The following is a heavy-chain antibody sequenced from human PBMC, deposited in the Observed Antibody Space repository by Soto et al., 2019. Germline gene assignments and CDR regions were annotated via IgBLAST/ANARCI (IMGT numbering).Heavy chain of an antibody. V-gene: IGHV3-21*01. CDR3: ARDFPPTDFGDYRYYFDY. Sequence: GSLRLSCAASRFSFSSYSMNWVRQAPGKGLEWVSSISSSSSYIYYADSVKGRFTISRDNAKNSLYLQMDSLRAEDTAVYYCARDFPPTDFGDYRYYFDYWGRGTLVTVSS. D-gene: IGHD4-17*01. CDR1: RFSFSSYS. CDR2: ISSSSSYI. J-gene: IGHJ4*02.